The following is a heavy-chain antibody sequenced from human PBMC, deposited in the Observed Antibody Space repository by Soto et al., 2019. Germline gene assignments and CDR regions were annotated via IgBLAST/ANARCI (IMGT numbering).Heavy chain of an antibody. Sequence: EVQLVESGGGLVQPGRSLRLSCAASGFTFDDYGMHWVRQAPGKGLEWVSGISWNSGYIGYADSVKGRFPISRDNAKNSLYLQMNSLRAEDTALYYCAKDLHYSSGPIYGMDVWGQGTTVTVSS. D-gene: IGHD6-19*01. CDR1: GFTFDDYG. V-gene: IGHV3-9*01. J-gene: IGHJ6*02. CDR3: AKDLHYSSGPIYGMDV. CDR2: ISWNSGYI.